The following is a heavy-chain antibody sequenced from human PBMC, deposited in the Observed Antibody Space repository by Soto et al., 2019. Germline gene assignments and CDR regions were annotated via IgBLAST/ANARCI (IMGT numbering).Heavy chain of an antibody. J-gene: IGHJ5*02. CDR1: GFPFSTTD. V-gene: IGHV3-23*01. Sequence: QVMQSGGGLIQPGGSLRLACTASGFPFSTTDMSWVRQAPGKGLEWVATIFGSGETTYYADSVRGRLTVSRDNFKKTVYLQMNSLRADDTALYYCVKNSGWFNTWGQGALVIVSS. D-gene: IGHD3-10*01. CDR3: VKNSGWFNT. CDR2: IFGSGETT.